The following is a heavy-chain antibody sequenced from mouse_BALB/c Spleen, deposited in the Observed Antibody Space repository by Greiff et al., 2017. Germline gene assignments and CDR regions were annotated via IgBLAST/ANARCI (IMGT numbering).Heavy chain of an antibody. D-gene: IGHD1-2*01. CDR3: VRGGGYGAMDY. CDR2: IRSKSNNYAT. V-gene: IGHV10-3*03. Sequence: EVHLVESGGGLVQPKGSLKLSCAASGFTFNTYAMHWVCQAPGKGLEWVARIRSKSNNYATYYADSVKDRFTISRDDSQSMLYLQMNNLKTEDTAMYYFVRGGGYGAMDYWGQGTSVTVSS. J-gene: IGHJ4*01. CDR1: GFTFNTYA.